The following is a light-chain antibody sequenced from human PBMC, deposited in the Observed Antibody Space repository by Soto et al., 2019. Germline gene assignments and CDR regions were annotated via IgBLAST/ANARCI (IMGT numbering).Light chain of an antibody. CDR2: DVS. J-gene: IGLJ1*01. CDR1: SSDVGGYNY. CDR3: SSYTSSSIPPYV. V-gene: IGLV2-14*01. Sequence: QSALTQPASVSGSPGQSITISCTGTSSDVGGYNYVSWYQQHPGKAPKLMIYDVSNRPSGVSNRFSGSKSGNTASLTISGLQAADEADYYCSSYTSSSIPPYVFGTGTKLTVL.